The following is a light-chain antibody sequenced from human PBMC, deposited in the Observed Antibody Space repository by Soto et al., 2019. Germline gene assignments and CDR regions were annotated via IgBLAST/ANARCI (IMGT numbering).Light chain of an antibody. V-gene: IGLV1-40*01. J-gene: IGLJ3*02. CDR2: GNN. CDR3: QSYDRSLSGWV. CDR1: SSNIGAGFD. Sequence: QPVLTQPPSVSGAPGQRVTISCTGSSSNIGAGFDVHWYQHLPGTAPKVVIYGNNNRPSGVHDRSSGSTSGTSASLAITGLQAEDGADYYCQSYDRSLSGWVFGGGTKLTVL.